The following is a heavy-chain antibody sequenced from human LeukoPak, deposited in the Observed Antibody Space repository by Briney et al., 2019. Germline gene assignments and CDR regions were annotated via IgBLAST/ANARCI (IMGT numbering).Heavy chain of an antibody. J-gene: IGHJ4*02. CDR3: ARGGDSSGYYYPLFDY. Sequence: SETLSLTCTVSGGSISSYYWSWIRQPPGKGLEWIGYIYYSGSTNYSPSLKSRVTISVDTSKNQFSLKLSSVTAADTAVYYCARGGDSSGYYYPLFDYWGQGTLVTVSS. V-gene: IGHV4-59*01. D-gene: IGHD3-22*01. CDR2: IYYSGST. CDR1: GGSISSYY.